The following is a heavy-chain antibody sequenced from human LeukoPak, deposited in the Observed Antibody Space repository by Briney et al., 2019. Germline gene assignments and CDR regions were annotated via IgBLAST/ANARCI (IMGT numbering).Heavy chain of an antibody. Sequence: GGPLSLPCAASGSPSSSFELNWARQPQGRGLEWVSYISSSGSTIYYADSVKGRFTTSRDNAKNSLYLQMNSLRAEDTAVYYCAELGITMIGGVWGKGTTVTISS. CDR2: ISSSGSTI. CDR1: GSPSSSFE. D-gene: IGHD3-10*02. J-gene: IGHJ6*04. CDR3: AELGITMIGGV. V-gene: IGHV3-48*03.